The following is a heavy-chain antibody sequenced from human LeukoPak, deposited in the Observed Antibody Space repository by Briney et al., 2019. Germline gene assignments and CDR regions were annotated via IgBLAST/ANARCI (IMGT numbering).Heavy chain of an antibody. CDR3: ATIAVTVLGDY. D-gene: IGHD6-19*01. CDR2: INPKSGGT. J-gene: IGHJ4*02. Sequence: ASVKVSFKASGYTFTDYYIHWVRQAPGQELEWMGWINPKSGGTNYAQKFQGRVTMTRDTSISTAYMELSRLRSDDTAVYYCATIAVTVLGDYWGQGTLVTVSS. CDR1: GYTFTDYY. V-gene: IGHV1-2*02.